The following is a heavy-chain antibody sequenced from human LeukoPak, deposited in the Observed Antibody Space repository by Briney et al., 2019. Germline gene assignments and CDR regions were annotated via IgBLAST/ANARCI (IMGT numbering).Heavy chain of an antibody. V-gene: IGHV4-39*01. D-gene: IGHD6-19*01. J-gene: IGHJ4*02. CDR1: GGSISSSSYY. CDR2: IYYSGST. Sequence: SETLPLTCTVSGGSISSSSYYWGWIRQPPGTGLEWIGSIYYSGSTYYNPSLKSRVTISVDTSKNQFSLKLSSVTAADTAVYYCARLLYSSGWYYFDYWGQGTLVTVSS. CDR3: ARLLYSSGWYYFDY.